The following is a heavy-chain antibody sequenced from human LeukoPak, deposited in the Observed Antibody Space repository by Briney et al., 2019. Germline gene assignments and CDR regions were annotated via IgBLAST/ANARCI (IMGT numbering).Heavy chain of an antibody. Sequence: PSETLSLTCTVSGGSISSGGYYWSWIRQHPGKGLEWIGYIYYSGSTYYNPSLKSRVTISEDTAKNQLSLKLSSVTAADTAVYYCARVRSRLFWSGYHLDYWGQGTLVTVSS. CDR3: ARVRSRLFWSGYHLDY. D-gene: IGHD3-3*01. CDR1: GGSISSGGYY. CDR2: IYYSGST. V-gene: IGHV4-31*03. J-gene: IGHJ4*02.